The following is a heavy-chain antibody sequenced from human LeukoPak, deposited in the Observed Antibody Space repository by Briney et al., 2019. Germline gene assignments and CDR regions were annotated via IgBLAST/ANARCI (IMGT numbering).Heavy chain of an antibody. V-gene: IGHV4-61*02. CDR1: GGSISSGSYY. CDR2: FYTSGST. D-gene: IGHD2-2*01. J-gene: IGHJ4*02. CDR3: ARDRVWGYCTSTSCRRSFDY. Sequence: SETLSLTCTVSGGSISSGSYYWRWIRQPAGKGLEWIGRFYTSGSTNYNPSLKSRVTISVDTSKNQFSLKLSSVTAADTAVYYCARDRVWGYCTSTSCRRSFDYWGQGTLVTVSS.